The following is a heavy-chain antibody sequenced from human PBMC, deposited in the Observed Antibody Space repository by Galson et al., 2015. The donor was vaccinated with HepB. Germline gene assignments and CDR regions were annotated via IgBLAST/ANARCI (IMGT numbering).Heavy chain of an antibody. CDR1: GYTFTSYY. V-gene: IGHV1-46*01. D-gene: IGHD2-2*01. J-gene: IGHJ3*02. Sequence: SVKVSCKASGYTFTSYYMHWVRQAPGQGLEWMGIINPSGGSTSYAQKFQGRVTMTRDTSTSTVYMELSSLRSEDTAVYYCATDCSSTSCQREDAFDIWGQGTMVTVSS. CDR2: INPSGGST. CDR3: ATDCSSTSCQREDAFDI.